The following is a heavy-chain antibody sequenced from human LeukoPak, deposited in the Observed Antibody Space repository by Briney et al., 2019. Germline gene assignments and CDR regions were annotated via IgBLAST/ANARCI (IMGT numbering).Heavy chain of an antibody. CDR2: SYYDGST. V-gene: IGHV4-59*01. Sequence: SETLSLTCTVSGGSISRYYWSWIRQPPGKGLEWVGYSYYDGSTYHNTYRNSRVTIFIDTSTNQISLALRSVTAADTAVYYCARSSYSGTYAGGYWGQGSLVTVSS. CDR3: ARSSYSGTYAGGY. D-gene: IGHD1-26*01. J-gene: IGHJ4*02. CDR1: GGSISRYY.